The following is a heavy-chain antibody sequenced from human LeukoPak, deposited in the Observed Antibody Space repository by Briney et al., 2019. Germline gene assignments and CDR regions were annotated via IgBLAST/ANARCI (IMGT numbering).Heavy chain of an antibody. D-gene: IGHD3-10*01. J-gene: IGHJ5*01. CDR2: VSGKGDET. Sequence: GGSLRLSCAASGLTFRNYAMTWVRQAPGKGLEWVSTVSGKGDETYYPDSVKGRFTLSRDNSKNTLYLQMNSLRAEDTAVYYCAKGGHYSFFDSWGQGTRVTVSS. V-gene: IGHV3-23*01. CDR1: GLTFRNYA. CDR3: AKGGHYSFFDS.